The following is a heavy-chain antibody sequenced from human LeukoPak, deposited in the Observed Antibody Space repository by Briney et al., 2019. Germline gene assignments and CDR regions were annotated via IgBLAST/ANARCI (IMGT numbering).Heavy chain of an antibody. CDR3: ARPSSGYDAFDI. D-gene: IGHD6-19*01. Sequence: GGSLRLSCAASGFTIGAYSMHWIRQAPGKGLEWVAVISYDGSNNDYADSVKGRFTISKDNSRNTLYLQMNSLRAEDTAVYYCARPSSGYDAFDIWGQGTMVTVSS. CDR2: ISYDGSNN. V-gene: IGHV3-30*03. J-gene: IGHJ3*02. CDR1: GFTIGAYS.